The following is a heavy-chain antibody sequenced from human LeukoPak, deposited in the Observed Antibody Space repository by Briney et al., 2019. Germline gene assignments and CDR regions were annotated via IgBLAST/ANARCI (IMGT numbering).Heavy chain of an antibody. J-gene: IGHJ4*02. Sequence: PGRSLRLSCAASGFPYSSYAMHWVRQAPGKGLERVAGISYEDNEYYADSVKGRFTISRDNSKNTLCLHMNSLRAEDSAVYFCAGIQLWPLMFFFDYWGQGTLVTVSS. CDR1: GFPYSSYA. CDR3: AGIQLWPLMFFFDY. V-gene: IGHV3-30*03. CDR2: ISYEDNE. D-gene: IGHD5-18*01.